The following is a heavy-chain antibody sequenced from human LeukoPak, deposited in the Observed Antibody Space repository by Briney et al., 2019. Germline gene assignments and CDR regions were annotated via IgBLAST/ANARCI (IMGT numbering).Heavy chain of an antibody. CDR1: GFTVTSNH. CDR2: IYTGGTT. J-gene: IGHJ4*02. V-gene: IGHV3-66*01. Sequence: PGGSLRLSCAASGFTVTSNHMNCVRQAPGKGLEWVSIIYTGGTTHYADSLKDRFTISRDDSKNTLYLQMNSLRAEDTAVYYCARDSSSYYFDYWGQGTLVTVSS. D-gene: IGHD6-6*01. CDR3: ARDSSSYYFDY.